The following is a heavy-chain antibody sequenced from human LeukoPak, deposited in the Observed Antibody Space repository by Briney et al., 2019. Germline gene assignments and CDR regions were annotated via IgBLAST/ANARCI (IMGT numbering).Heavy chain of an antibody. CDR3: ARGPGIAAAPFDP. V-gene: IGHV4-34*01. D-gene: IGHD6-13*01. CDR2: INHSGST. Sequence: PSETLSLTCTVYGESFSGCYWSWIRHPPGKGLEWLGEINHSGSTNCNPSLKSLVTISVDTSKNQFSLKLSPVTAADTAVYYGARGPGIAAAPFDPWGQGTLVTVSS. CDR1: GESFSGCY. J-gene: IGHJ5*02.